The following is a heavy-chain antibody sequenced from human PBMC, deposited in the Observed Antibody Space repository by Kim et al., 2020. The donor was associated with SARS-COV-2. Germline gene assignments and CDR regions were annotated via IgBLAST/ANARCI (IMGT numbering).Heavy chain of an antibody. CDR1: GFTFSSYG. J-gene: IGHJ6*02. CDR2: ISYDGSNK. V-gene: IGHV3-30*18. Sequence: GGSLRLSCAASGFTFSSYGMHWVRQAPGKGLEWVAVISYDGSNKYYADSVKGRFTISRDNSKNTLYLQMNSLRAEDTAVYYCAKDLVDFWSGYWGYYYGMDVWGQGTTFTVSS. D-gene: IGHD3-3*01. CDR3: AKDLVDFWSGYWGYYYGMDV.